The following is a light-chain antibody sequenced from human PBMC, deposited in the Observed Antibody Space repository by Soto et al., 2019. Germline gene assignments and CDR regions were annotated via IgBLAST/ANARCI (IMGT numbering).Light chain of an antibody. J-gene: IGLJ2*01. CDR1: TSDVGTYKF. CDR2: EVS. Sequence: QSALTQPVSVSGSPGQSITISCTGTTSDVGTYKFVSWYQQHPGIAPKLMIYEVSERPSGVSNRFSGSKSGNTASLTISGLQAEDEADYYCCSHAGSHVIFGGGTKVTVL. CDR3: CSHAGSHVI. V-gene: IGLV2-23*02.